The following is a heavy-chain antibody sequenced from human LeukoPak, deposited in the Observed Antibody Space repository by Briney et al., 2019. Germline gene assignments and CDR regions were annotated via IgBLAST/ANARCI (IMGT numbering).Heavy chain of an antibody. J-gene: IGHJ3*02. CDR1: GFTFSSYA. V-gene: IGHV3-23*01. D-gene: IGHD5-24*01. CDR3: ARGDGYNDAFDI. CDR2: ISGSGGST. Sequence: PGGSLRLSCAASGFTFSSYAMTWVRPAPGKGLEWVSAISGSGGSTYYADSVKGRFTISRDNSKNTLYLQMNSLRAEDTAVYYCARGDGYNDAFDIWGQGKMVTVSS.